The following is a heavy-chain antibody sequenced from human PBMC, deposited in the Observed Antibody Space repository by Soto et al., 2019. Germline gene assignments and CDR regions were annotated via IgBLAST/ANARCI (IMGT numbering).Heavy chain of an antibody. D-gene: IGHD6-13*01. CDR2: ISAYNGNT. Sequence: QVQLVQSGAEVKKPGASVKVSCKASGYTFTSYGISWVRQAPGQGLEWMGWISAYNGNTNYAQKLQGRVTMTTDTSXXTAYVELRSLRSDDTAVYYCARDQGSSWSVVGMDVWGQGTTVTVSS. J-gene: IGHJ6*02. V-gene: IGHV1-18*01. CDR1: GYTFTSYG. CDR3: ARDQGSSWSVVGMDV.